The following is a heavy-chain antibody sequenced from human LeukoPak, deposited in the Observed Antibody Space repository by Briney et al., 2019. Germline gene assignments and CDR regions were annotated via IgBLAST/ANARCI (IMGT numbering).Heavy chain of an antibody. CDR2: IDPNSGGT. J-gene: IGHJ4*02. Sequence: ASVKVSCKASGYTFSGNYIHWVRQAPGQGLEYMGYIDPNSGGTYYIEKFQGRVTMTRDMSINTAYVELSSLTSGDTAVYYCARGGGTVAPAPWVPFAYWGQGTLVTVSS. CDR3: ARGGGTVAPAPWVPFAY. V-gene: IGHV1-2*02. D-gene: IGHD4-11*01. CDR1: GYTFSGNY.